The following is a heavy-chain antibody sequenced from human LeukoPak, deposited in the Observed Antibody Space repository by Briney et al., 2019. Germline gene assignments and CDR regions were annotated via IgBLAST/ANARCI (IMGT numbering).Heavy chain of an antibody. D-gene: IGHD3-9*01. CDR3: ARVINVLRYFDWPCDY. CDR1: GFTFSSYW. J-gene: IGHJ4*02. V-gene: IGHV3-21*01. Sequence: GGSLRLSCAASGFTFSSYWMSWVRQAPGKGLEWVSSISSSSSYIYYADSVKGRFTISRDNAKNSLYLQMNSLRAEDTAVYYCARVINVLRYFDWPCDYWGQGTLVTVSS. CDR2: ISSSSSYI.